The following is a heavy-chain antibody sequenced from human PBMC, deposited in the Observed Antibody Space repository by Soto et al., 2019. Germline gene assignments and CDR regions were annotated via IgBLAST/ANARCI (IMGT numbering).Heavy chain of an antibody. CDR3: ARPTAPSED. V-gene: IGHV3-53*04. CDR1: GFTVSSNY. CDR2: IYSGGST. J-gene: IGHJ4*02. Sequence: EVQLVESGGGLVQPGGSLRLSCAASGFTVSSNYMSWVRQAPGKGLEWVSVIYSGGSTYYADSVKGRFTIYRHNSKNTVYLQMNSLSAEDTAVYYCARPTAPSEDWGQGPLVTVSS.